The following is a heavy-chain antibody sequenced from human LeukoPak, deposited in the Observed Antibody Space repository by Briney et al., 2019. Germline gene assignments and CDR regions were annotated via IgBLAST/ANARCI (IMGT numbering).Heavy chain of an antibody. J-gene: IGHJ4*02. V-gene: IGHV3-23*01. CDR3: AKDSAYNSRWYSSFDH. CDR1: GFIFSSYA. Sequence: GGSLRLSCAASGFIFSSYAMSWVRQAPGKGLEWVSPISGSGDTIYYADSVKGRFTISRDNSKNTLYLQMNSLRAEDTAVYYCAKDSAYNSRWYSSFDHWGQGTLVTVSS. D-gene: IGHD6-13*01. CDR2: ISGSGDTI.